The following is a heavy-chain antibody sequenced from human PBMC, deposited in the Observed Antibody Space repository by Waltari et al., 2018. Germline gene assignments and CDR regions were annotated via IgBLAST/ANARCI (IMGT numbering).Heavy chain of an antibody. CDR1: GITFRSYS. D-gene: IGHD3-16*01. CDR2: ISTSSSTM. Sequence: EVQLVESGGGLVQPGGSLRLSCAVSGITFRSYSMNWVRQAPGKGLEWVSYISTSSSTMYYADSVKGRFTISRDNSKNTLYLQMNSPRAEDTAVYYCARDHGRGWFDPWGQGTLVTVSS. CDR3: ARDHGRGWFDP. J-gene: IGHJ5*02. V-gene: IGHV3-48*01.